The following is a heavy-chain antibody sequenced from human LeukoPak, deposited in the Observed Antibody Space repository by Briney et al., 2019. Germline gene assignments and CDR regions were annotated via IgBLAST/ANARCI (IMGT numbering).Heavy chain of an antibody. V-gene: IGHV4-4*07. Sequence: SETLSLTCTVSGGSISSYYWSWIRQPAGKRLEWIGRIYTSGSTNYNPSLKSRVTMSVDTSKNQFSPKLSSVTAADTAVYYCARDYNDILTGPWFDPWGQGTLVTVSS. CDR3: ARDYNDILTGPWFDP. D-gene: IGHD3-9*01. CDR2: IYTSGST. CDR1: GGSISSYY. J-gene: IGHJ5*02.